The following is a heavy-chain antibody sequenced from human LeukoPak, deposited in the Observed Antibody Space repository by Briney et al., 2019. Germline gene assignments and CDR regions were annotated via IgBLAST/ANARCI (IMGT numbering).Heavy chain of an antibody. D-gene: IGHD4-11*01. Sequence: PGRSLRLSCAASGFTFSSYAMHWVRQAPGKGLEWVAVISYDGSNKYYADSVKGRFTISRDNSKNTLYLQMNSLRGEDTAVYYCAEMTTVDYWGQGTLVTVSS. V-gene: IGHV3-30-3*01. CDR1: GFTFSSYA. J-gene: IGHJ4*02. CDR2: ISYDGSNK. CDR3: AEMTTVDY.